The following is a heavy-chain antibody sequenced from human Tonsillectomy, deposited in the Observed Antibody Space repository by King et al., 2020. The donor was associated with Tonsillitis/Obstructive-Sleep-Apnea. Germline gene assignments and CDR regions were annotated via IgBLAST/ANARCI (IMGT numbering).Heavy chain of an antibody. V-gene: IGHV3-53*01. Sequence: VQLVESGGGLIQPGGSLRLSCAASGFTVSSNYMSWVRQAPGKGLEWVSVIYSGGSTYYADSVKGRFTISRDNSKNTLYLQMNSLRAEDTAVYYCARRGVVAATSLLDYWGQGTLVTVSS. CDR3: ARRGVVAATSLLDY. CDR2: IYSGGST. J-gene: IGHJ4*02. D-gene: IGHD2-15*01. CDR1: GFTVSSNY.